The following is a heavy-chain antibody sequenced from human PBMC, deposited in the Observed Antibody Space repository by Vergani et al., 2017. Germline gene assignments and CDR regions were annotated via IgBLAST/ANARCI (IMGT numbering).Heavy chain of an antibody. CDR1: GGSVSSGGYY. CDR2: IYYSGST. Sequence: QVQLQESGPGLVKPSQTLSLTCTVSGGSVSSGGYYWTWIRQHPEKGLEWIGYIYYSGSTYYNPSLESRLAISLDTSKNQFSLKLNSVTAADTAVYYCATIGYRRWGYYFDYWGQGILVTVSS. J-gene: IGHJ4*02. CDR3: ATIGYRRWGYYFDY. V-gene: IGHV4-31*03. D-gene: IGHD2-2*02.